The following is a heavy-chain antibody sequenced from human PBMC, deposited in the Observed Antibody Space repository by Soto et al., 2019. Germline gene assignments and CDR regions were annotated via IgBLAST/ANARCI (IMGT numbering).Heavy chain of an antibody. Sequence: PGGSLRLSCAASGFTFSSYGMHWVRQAPGKGLEWVAVISYDGSNKYYADSVKGRFTISRDNSKNTLYLRMNSLRAEDTAVYYCAKDLGWLLFDYFDYWGQGTLVTVSS. J-gene: IGHJ4*02. CDR2: ISYDGSNK. D-gene: IGHD2-15*01. V-gene: IGHV3-30*18. CDR3: AKDLGWLLFDYFDY. CDR1: GFTFSSYG.